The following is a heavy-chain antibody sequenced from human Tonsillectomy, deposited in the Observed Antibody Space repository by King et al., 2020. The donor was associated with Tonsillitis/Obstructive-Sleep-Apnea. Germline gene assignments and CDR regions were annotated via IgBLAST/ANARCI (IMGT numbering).Heavy chain of an antibody. V-gene: IGHV5-51*03. CDR2: IYPGDSDT. J-gene: IGHJ4*02. D-gene: IGHD6-6*01. CDR1: GYNFTTYW. CDR3: ARTYSTSVFFDQ. Sequence: QLVQSGTEVKKPGESLKISCKGFGYNFTTYWIGWVRQMPGKGLEWMGIIYPGDSDTRYRPSFQGQVTISADKSISTAYLQWSSLKASDIAVYYCARTYSTSVFFDQWGQGTLVTVSS.